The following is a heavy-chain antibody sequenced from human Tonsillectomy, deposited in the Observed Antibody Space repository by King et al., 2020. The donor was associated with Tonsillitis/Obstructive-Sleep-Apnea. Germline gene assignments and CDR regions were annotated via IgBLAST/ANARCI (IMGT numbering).Heavy chain of an antibody. D-gene: IGHD3-16*02. CDR3: VRANIWGSYRTPFFDY. V-gene: IGHV4-39*01. CDR1: GGSISSSSYY. CDR2: IYYSGST. Sequence: QLQESGPGLVKPSETLSLTCTVSGGSISSSSYYWGWIRQPPGKGLEWIGSIYYSGSTYYNPSLKSRVTISVDTSKNQFSLKLSSVTAADTAVYYCVRANIWGSYRTPFFDYWGQGTLVTVSS. J-gene: IGHJ4*02.